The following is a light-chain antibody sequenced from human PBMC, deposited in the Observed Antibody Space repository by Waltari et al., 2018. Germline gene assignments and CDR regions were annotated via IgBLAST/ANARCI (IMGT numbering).Light chain of an antibody. J-gene: IGLJ1*01. Sequence: QSALTQPASVSGSPGQSITIPCAGTDSDVRAYDFVSWYQQPPGKSPHLIIYEVSNRPSGISNRFSGSKSGNTASLTISGLQAEDEADYYCSSYTTSSAPGVFGTGTRVTVL. CDR1: DSDVRAYDF. V-gene: IGLV2-14*01. CDR3: SSYTTSSAPGV. CDR2: EVS.